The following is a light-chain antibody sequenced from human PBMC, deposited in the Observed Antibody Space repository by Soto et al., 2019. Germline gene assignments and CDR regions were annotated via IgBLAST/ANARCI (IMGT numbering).Light chain of an antibody. Sequence: EIVITQSPATLSVSPGERATLSCRASQSVSSKLAWYQQKPGQAPRLLIYGASTRATGIAARFTGSGSGTEFTLTISSLQTEDFAVYYCQQYNNWPITFGPGTRLEIK. V-gene: IGKV3-15*01. CDR2: GAS. CDR3: QQYNNWPIT. J-gene: IGKJ5*01. CDR1: QSVSSK.